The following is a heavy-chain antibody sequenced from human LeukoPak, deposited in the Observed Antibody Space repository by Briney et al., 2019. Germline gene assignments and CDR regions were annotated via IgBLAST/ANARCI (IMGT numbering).Heavy chain of an antibody. J-gene: IGHJ3*02. D-gene: IGHD3-22*01. CDR1: GGSISSGSYY. CDR2: ISSSGST. CDR3: ARGPYSYDSSGAFDI. V-gene: IGHV4-61*02. Sequence: SETLSLTCTVSGGSISSGSYYWSWLRQPAGKGLEWLGRISSSGSTNYNPSLKSRVTISVDTSKNQFSLKLSSVTAADTAVYFCARGPYSYDSSGAFDIWGQGTMVTVSS.